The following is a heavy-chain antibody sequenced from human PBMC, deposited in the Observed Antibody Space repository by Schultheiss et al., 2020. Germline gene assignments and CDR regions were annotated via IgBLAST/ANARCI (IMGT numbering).Heavy chain of an antibody. Sequence: SETLSLTCAVYGESFSGYYWTWIRQPLGKRPEWIGEINHSGNTNYNPTLKSRVSTVVDTSKKQFSLRLRSVTAADTAVYYCARSLIIAVTRTCWFDPWGQGTLVTVSS. CDR3: ARSLIIAVTRTCWFDP. V-gene: IGHV4-34*01. CDR2: INHSGNT. D-gene: IGHD6-19*01. CDR1: GESFSGYY. J-gene: IGHJ5*02.